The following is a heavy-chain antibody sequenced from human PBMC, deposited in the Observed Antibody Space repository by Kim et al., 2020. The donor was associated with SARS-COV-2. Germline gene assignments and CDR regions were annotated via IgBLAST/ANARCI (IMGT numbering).Heavy chain of an antibody. CDR3: AREEEWLQFGGHFDY. D-gene: IGHD5-12*01. J-gene: IGHJ4*02. CDR1: GYTFTSYG. V-gene: IGHV1-18*01. CDR2: ISAYNGNT. Sequence: ASVKVSCKASGYTFTSYGISWVRQAPGQGLEWMGWISAYNGNTNYAQKLQGRVTMTTDTSTSTAYMELRSLRSDDTAVYYCAREEEWLQFGGHFDYWGQGTLVTVSS.